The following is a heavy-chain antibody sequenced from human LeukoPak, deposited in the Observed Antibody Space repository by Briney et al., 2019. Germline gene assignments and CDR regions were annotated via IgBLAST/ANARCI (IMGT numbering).Heavy chain of an antibody. CDR2: IYYTGST. CDR3: ARHDMDVAGAGLVYFDY. Sequence: PSETLSLTCTVSGSSISSYYWSWIRQPPGKGLEWIGYIYYTGSTTYHPSLKSRVTISVDTSKKQFSLKLSSVTAADTAVYFCARHDMDVAGAGLVYFDYWGQGTLVTVSS. J-gene: IGHJ4*02. CDR1: GSSISSYY. V-gene: IGHV4-59*08. D-gene: IGHD1-26*01.